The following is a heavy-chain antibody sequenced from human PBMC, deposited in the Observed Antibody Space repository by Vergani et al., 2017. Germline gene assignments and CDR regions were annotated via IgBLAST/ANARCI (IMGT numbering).Heavy chain of an antibody. V-gene: IGHV3-21*01. CDR3: ARGPQQRLNVLDN. CDR2: ISSSSSYI. Sequence: EVQLVGSGGGLVKPGGSLRLSCAASGFTFSSYSMNWVRQAPGKGLEWVSSISSSSSYIYYADSVKGRFTISRDNAKNSLYLQMNSLRAEDTAVYYCARGPQQRLNVLDNWGQGTLVTVSS. J-gene: IGHJ4*01. D-gene: IGHD6-25*01. CDR1: GFTFSSYS.